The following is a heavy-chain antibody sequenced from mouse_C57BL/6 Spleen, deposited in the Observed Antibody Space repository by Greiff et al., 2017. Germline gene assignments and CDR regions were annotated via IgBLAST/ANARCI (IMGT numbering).Heavy chain of an antibody. CDR1: GYSITRGYY. CDR3: AILRDYYAMDY. J-gene: IGHJ4*01. D-gene: IGHD1-1*01. CDR2: ISYDGSN. Sequence: EVKLMESGPGLVKPSQSLSLTCSVTGYSITRGYYWNWIRQFPGNKLEWMGYISYDGSNNYNPSLKNRISITRDTSKNQFFLKLNSVTTEDTATYYCAILRDYYAMDYWGQGTSVTVSS. V-gene: IGHV3-6*01.